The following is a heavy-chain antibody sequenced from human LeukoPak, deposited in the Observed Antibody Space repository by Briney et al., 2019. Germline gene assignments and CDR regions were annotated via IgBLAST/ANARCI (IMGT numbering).Heavy chain of an antibody. V-gene: IGHV6-1*01. CDR1: GDSVSSNSAT. J-gene: IGHJ3*02. D-gene: IGHD6-13*01. Sequence: SQTLSLTCAISGDSVSSNSATWNWLRQSPSRGLEWLGRTYYDYAVSVNSRITINPDTSKNQFSLHLKSVTPEDTAVYFCATTGYSSRWYDAFDIWGQGTLVTVSS. CDR2: TYY. CDR3: ATTGYSSRWYDAFDI.